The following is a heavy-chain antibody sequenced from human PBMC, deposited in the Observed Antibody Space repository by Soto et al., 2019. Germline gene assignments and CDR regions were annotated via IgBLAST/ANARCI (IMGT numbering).Heavy chain of an antibody. CDR1: GGTFSNHA. J-gene: IGHJ6*02. CDR3: GRDDATHCGGDCSRFFFYGLDV. Sequence: QVQLVQSGAEVKKPGSSVKVSCKASGGTFSNHAIGWVRQAPGQGLEWMGGIIPMFGTADYAQKFQGRVTITADESTTTVHIDLGFLRAEVSAGYYCGRDDATHCGGDCSRFFFYGLDVRGQGATITVSS. D-gene: IGHD2-21*02. CDR2: IIPMFGTA. V-gene: IGHV1-69*01.